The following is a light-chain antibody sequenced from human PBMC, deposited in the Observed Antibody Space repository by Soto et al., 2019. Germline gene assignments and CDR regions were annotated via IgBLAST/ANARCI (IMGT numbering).Light chain of an antibody. CDR3: QEYYTYPWT. Sequence: IHMTQSPSTLSASIGDRVTITCRASQSISSWLAWYQQKPGKAPKFLIHKVSTLVSGVPSRFSGSGSGTEFTLTISSLQPDDFATYFCQEYYTYPWTFGQGTKVDI. V-gene: IGKV1-5*03. CDR1: QSISSW. CDR2: KVS. J-gene: IGKJ1*01.